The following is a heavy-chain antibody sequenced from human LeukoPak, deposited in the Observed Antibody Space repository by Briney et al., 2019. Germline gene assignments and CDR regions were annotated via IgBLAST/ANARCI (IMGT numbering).Heavy chain of an antibody. V-gene: IGHV4-39*07. D-gene: IGHD1-14*01. Sequence: SGTLSLTCTVSGGSISSSSYYWGWIRQPPGKGLEWIGSIYYSGSTYYNPSLKSRVTISVDTSKNQFSLKLSSVTAADTAVYYCARGRSAAYWGQGTLVTVSS. CDR2: IYYSGST. CDR1: GGSISSSSYY. J-gene: IGHJ4*02. CDR3: ARGRSAAY.